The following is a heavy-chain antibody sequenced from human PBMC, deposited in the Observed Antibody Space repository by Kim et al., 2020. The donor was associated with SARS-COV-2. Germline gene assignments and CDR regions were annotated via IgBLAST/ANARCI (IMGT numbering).Heavy chain of an antibody. CDR2: ISYDGSYQ. D-gene: IGHD1-26*01. CDR3: AKQGIEGATTNYYFYVLDV. Sequence: GGSLRLSCAASGFSFSSYGMHWVRQAPGKGLEWVALISYDGSYQYYADSVQGRFTISRDNSENTLYMQMNGLRAGDTAVYYCAKQGIEGATTNYYFYVLDVWGQGTTVNVSS. J-gene: IGHJ6*02. V-gene: IGHV3-30*18. CDR1: GFSFSSYG.